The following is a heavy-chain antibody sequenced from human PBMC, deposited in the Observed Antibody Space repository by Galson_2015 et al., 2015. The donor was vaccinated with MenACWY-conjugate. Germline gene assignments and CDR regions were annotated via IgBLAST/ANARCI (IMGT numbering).Heavy chain of an antibody. J-gene: IGHJ5*01. CDR3: AKGSRGYSGWYHDS. D-gene: IGHD5-12*01. Sequence: SLGLSCAASGFSFGGYAMSWVRQAPGEGLEWVSSISGSGASTYYTDSVRGRFTIFRDNSGNTLHLQMNSLRAEDTAIYYCAKGSRGYSGWYHDSWGQGTLVTVSS. V-gene: IGHV3-23*01. CDR1: GFSFGGYA. CDR2: ISGSGAST.